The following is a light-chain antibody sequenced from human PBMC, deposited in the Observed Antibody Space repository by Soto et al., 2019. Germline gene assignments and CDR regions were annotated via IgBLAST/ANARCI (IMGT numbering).Light chain of an antibody. Sequence: DIQMTQSPSSLSASVGDRVSITCRASQTISKSLNWYQQRPGQAPKVLIFAASNLQSGVPARFSGSGSGTDFTLTISSLQPEDFATYYCQQSYSTPPTFGQGTKVEIK. CDR1: QTISKS. V-gene: IGKV1-39*01. CDR2: AAS. J-gene: IGKJ1*01. CDR3: QQSYSTPPT.